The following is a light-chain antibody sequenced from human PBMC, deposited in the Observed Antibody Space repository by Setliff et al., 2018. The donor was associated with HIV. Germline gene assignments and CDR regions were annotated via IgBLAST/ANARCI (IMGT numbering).Light chain of an antibody. J-gene: IGLJ1*01. Sequence: QSARTQPASVSGSPGQSITISCTGTSSDVGRYNLVSWYQQHPGKAPKLMIYQATKRPSGVSNRFSGSKSGNTASLTISGLQAEDEADYYCCSNTGSNTYVFGTGTRSPS. CDR2: QAT. CDR1: SSDVGRYNL. V-gene: IGLV2-23*01. CDR3: CSNTGSNTYV.